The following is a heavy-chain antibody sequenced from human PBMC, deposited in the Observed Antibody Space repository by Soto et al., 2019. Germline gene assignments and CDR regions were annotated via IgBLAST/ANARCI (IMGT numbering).Heavy chain of an antibody. Sequence: QVQLQQWGAGLLKPSETLSLTCAVYGGSFSGYYWSWIRQPPGKGLEWIGEINHSGGTNYNPSLKSRVTISVDTSKNQFSLKLSSVTAADTAVYYCARGRVRFLEWLLVENWFDPWGQGTLVTVSS. CDR3: ARGRVRFLEWLLVENWFDP. D-gene: IGHD3-3*01. CDR2: INHSGGT. J-gene: IGHJ5*02. V-gene: IGHV4-34*01. CDR1: GGSFSGYY.